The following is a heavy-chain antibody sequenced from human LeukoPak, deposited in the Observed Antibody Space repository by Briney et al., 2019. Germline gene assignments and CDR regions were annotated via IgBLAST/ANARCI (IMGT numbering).Heavy chain of an antibody. D-gene: IGHD5-18*01. V-gene: IGHV3-30*18. J-gene: IGHJ4*02. Sequence: PGRSLRLSCAASGFTFSSYGMHWVRQAPGKGLEWVAVISYDGSNKYYADSVKGRFTISRDNSKNTLYLQMNSLRAEDTAVYYCAKEGYSRDFDYWGQGTLVTVPS. CDR2: ISYDGSNK. CDR3: AKEGYSRDFDY. CDR1: GFTFSSYG.